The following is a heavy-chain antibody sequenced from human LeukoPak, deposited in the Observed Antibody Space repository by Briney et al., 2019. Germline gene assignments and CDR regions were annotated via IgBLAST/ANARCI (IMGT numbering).Heavy chain of an antibody. Sequence: PSETLSLTCAVYGGSFSGYYWSWIRQPPGKGLEWIGEINHSGSTNYNPSLKSRVTISVDTSKNQFSLKLSSVTAADTAVYYCARRGSGSLVYWGQGTLVTVSS. CDR2: INHSGST. CDR1: GGSFSGYY. V-gene: IGHV4-34*01. D-gene: IGHD3-10*01. CDR3: ARRGSGSLVY. J-gene: IGHJ4*02.